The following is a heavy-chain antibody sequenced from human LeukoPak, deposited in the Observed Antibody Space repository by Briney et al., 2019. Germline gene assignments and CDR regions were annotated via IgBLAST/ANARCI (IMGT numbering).Heavy chain of an antibody. CDR2: IYYSGST. V-gene: IGHV4-61*01. CDR1: GGSVSSGSYY. J-gene: IGHJ4*02. D-gene: IGHD6-19*01. Sequence: SETLSLTCTVSGGSVSSGSYYWSWIRQPPGKGLEWIGYIYYSGSTNYNPSLKSRVTISVDTSKNQSSLKLSSVTAADTAVYYCAREEVAVAGFDHWGQGTLVTVSS. CDR3: AREEVAVAGFDH.